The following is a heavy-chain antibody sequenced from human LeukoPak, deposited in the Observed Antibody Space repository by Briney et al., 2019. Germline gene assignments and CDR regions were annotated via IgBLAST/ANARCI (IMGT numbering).Heavy chain of an antibody. CDR3: ARGWKEQRYFDWLLSPSWFDP. D-gene: IGHD3-9*01. V-gene: IGHV4-34*01. Sequence: PSETLSLTCAVYGGSFSGYYWSWLRQPPGKGLEWIGEINHSGSTNYNPSLKSRVTISVDTSKNQFSLKLSSVTAADTAVCYCARGWKEQRYFDWLLSPSWFDPWGQGTLVTVSS. J-gene: IGHJ5*02. CDR2: INHSGST. CDR1: GGSFSGYY.